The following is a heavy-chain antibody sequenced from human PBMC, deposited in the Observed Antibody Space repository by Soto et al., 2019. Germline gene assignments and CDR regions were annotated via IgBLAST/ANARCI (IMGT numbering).Heavy chain of an antibody. CDR3: ARGFHSSGWPGYTWFDP. J-gene: IGHJ5*02. D-gene: IGHD6-19*01. V-gene: IGHV4-59*01. CDR2: IYYSGST. CDR1: GGSISSYY. Sequence: SETLSLTCTVSGGSISSYYWSWIRQPPGKGLEWIGYIYYSGSTNYNPSLKSRVTISVDTSKNQFSLKLSSVTAADTAVYYCARGFHSSGWPGYTWFDPWGQGTLVTV.